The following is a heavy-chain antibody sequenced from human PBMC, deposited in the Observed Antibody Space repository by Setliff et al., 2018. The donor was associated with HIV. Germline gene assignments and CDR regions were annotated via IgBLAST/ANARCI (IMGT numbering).Heavy chain of an antibody. CDR2: IDPSGGST. CDR3: ARDGGGEWSTGLKRSACDI. Sequence: ASVKVSCKTSGYTFTSYYIHWVRQAPGQGLEWMGRIDPSGGSTTYAQKFQGRVIMTRVTSTSTFYMELYSLRSEDTAIYYRARDGGGEWSTGLKRSACDI. V-gene: IGHV1-46*01. J-gene: IGHJ3*02. D-gene: IGHD3-16*01. CDR1: GYTFTSYY.